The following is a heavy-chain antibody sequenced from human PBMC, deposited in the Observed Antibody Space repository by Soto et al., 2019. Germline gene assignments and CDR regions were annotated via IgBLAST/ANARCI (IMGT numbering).Heavy chain of an antibody. J-gene: IGHJ4*02. V-gene: IGHV3-23*01. D-gene: IGHD6-19*01. CDR2: ISDSGATT. CDR3: AKEDTSSGSLDY. Sequence: GGSLRLSCAASGFPFGENAMSWVRQAPGKGLEWVSGISDSGATTYYADSVRGRFTISRDNSKNTLYLQMKSLRAEDSASYYCAKEDTSSGSLDYWGQGALVTVSS. CDR1: GFPFGENA.